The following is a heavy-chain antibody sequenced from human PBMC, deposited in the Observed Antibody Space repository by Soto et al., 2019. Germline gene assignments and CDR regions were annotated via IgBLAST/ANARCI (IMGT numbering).Heavy chain of an antibody. V-gene: IGHV4-30-4*01. CDR2: IYYSGST. Sequence: SETLSLPCTVSGGSISSGDYYWSWIRQPPGKGLEWIGYIYYSGSTYYNPSLKSRVTISVDTSKNQFSLKLSSVTAADTAVYYCARDRGLPDYYYGMDVWGQGTTVTVSS. D-gene: IGHD3-16*01. J-gene: IGHJ6*02. CDR1: GGSISSGDYY. CDR3: ARDRGLPDYYYGMDV.